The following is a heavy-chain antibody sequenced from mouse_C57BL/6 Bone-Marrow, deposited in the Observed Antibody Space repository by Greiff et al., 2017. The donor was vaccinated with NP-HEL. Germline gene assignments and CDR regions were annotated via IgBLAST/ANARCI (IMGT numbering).Heavy chain of an antibody. CDR2: IAPEDGET. CDR3: ARAGMAWFAY. V-gene: IGHV14-2*01. Sequence: VQLQQSGAELVKPGASVKLSCTASGFNIQDYYMHWVTQRTEQGLEWSGRIAPEDGETKYAPTFQGQATITADPSTNTAYLQLSSLTSEDTAVYYCARAGMAWFAYWGQGTLVTVSA. J-gene: IGHJ3*01. CDR1: GFNIQDYY. D-gene: IGHD3-3*01.